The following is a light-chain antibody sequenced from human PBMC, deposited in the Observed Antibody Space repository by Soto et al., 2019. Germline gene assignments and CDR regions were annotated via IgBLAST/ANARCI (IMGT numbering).Light chain of an antibody. CDR1: QSAISN. CDR2: DAS. J-gene: IGKJ5*01. CDR3: QQYDTWPPKIT. Sequence: MMSQSPSTLSVSTGERVTLSCRASQSAISNLAWYQQKPGQTPRLLIYDASTRATGIPARFSGSVSGTEFTLTISSLQSEDFAVYYCQQYDTWPPKITFGQGTRLAIK. V-gene: IGKV3-15*01.